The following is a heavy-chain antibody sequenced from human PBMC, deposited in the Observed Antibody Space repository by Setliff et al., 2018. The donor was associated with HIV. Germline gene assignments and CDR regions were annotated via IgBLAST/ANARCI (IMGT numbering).Heavy chain of an antibody. CDR1: GFIFSSYW. CDR3: ATGLIMAPDY. D-gene: IGHD2-8*01. V-gene: IGHV4-4*03. CDR2: IYYTGYT. J-gene: IGHJ4*02. Sequence: PLGSLRLSCAGSGFIFSSYWIHWVRQSPGKGLEWIGEIYYTGYTTFSPSLKSRVTISIGTSKNQFSLKLSSVTAADTAVYYCATGLIMAPDYWGQGSLVTVSS.